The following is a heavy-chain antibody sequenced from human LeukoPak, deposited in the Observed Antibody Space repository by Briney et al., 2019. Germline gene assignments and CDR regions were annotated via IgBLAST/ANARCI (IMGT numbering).Heavy chain of an antibody. CDR2: IWYDGSNK. CDR3: ARGLGYCSSTSCYVGAFDI. V-gene: IGHV3-33*08. CDR1: GFTFSDYY. D-gene: IGHD2-2*01. Sequence: GGSLRLSCAGSGFTFSDYYMSWIRQAPGKGLEWVAVIWYDGSNKYYADSVKGRFTISRDNAKNSLYLQMNSLRAEDTAVYYCARGLGYCSSTSCYVGAFDIWGQGTMVTVSS. J-gene: IGHJ3*02.